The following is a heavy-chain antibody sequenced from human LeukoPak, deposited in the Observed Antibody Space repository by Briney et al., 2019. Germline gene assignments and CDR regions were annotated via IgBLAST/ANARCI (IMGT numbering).Heavy chain of an antibody. CDR2: ITPIFGTA. CDR3: ARGYCSSTSCYDGSYYYYMDV. CDR1: GGTFSSYA. Sequence: GASVKVSCKASGGTFSSYAISWVRQAPGQGLEWMGGITPIFGTANYAQKFQGRVTITADESTSTAYMEPSSLRSEDTAVYYCARGYCSSTSCYDGSYYYYMDVWGKGTTVTVSS. J-gene: IGHJ6*03. V-gene: IGHV1-69*01. D-gene: IGHD2-2*01.